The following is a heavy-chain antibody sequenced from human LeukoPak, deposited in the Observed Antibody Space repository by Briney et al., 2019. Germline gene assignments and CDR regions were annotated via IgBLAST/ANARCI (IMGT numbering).Heavy chain of an antibody. CDR3: ARGSGYNYGNFDY. V-gene: IGHV3-33*01. CDR2: IWHDGNNK. D-gene: IGHD5-18*01. Sequence: GVSLRLSCAASGFTISTYGMHWVRQAPGKGLEWVAAIWHDGNNKYYADSVKGRFSISRDNSKNTLDLQMNSLRAEDTAVYYCARGSGYNYGNFDYWGQGTLVTVSS. J-gene: IGHJ4*02. CDR1: GFTISTYG.